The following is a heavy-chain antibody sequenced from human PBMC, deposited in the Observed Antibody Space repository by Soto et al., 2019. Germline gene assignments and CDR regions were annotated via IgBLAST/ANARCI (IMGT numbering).Heavy chain of an antibody. CDR1: GGSISSGGYS. CDR2: IYHSGST. CDR3: ARGTGGQLLSFQNTDY. J-gene: IGHJ4*02. Sequence: SETLSLTCAVSGGSISSGGYSWSWIRQPPGKGLEWIGYIYHSGSTYYNPSLKSRVTISVDRSKNQFSLKLSSVTAADTAVYYCARGTGGQLLSFQNTDYWGQGTLVTVSS. V-gene: IGHV4-30-2*01. D-gene: IGHD2-2*01.